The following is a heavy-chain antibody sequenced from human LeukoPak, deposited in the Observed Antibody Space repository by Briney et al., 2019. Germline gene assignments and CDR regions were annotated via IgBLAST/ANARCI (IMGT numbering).Heavy chain of an antibody. D-gene: IGHD3-10*01. CDR3: ARVWFGELSLDY. J-gene: IGHJ4*02. CDR2: ISSSGSTI. V-gene: IGHV3-48*04. CDR1: GFTFSSYS. Sequence: PGESLKISCAASGFTFSSYSMNWVRQAPGKGLEWVSYISSSGSTIYYADSVKGRFTISRDNAKNSLYLQMNSLRAEDTAVYYCARVWFGELSLDYWGQGTLVTVSS.